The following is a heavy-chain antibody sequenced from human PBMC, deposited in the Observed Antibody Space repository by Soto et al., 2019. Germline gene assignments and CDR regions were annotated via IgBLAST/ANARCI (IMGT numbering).Heavy chain of an antibody. J-gene: IGHJ4*02. D-gene: IGHD3-16*01. Sequence: SGGSLRLSCAASGFTFSSYGMHWVRQAPGKGLEWVAVISYDGSNKYYADSVKGRFTISRDNSKNTLYLQMNSLRAEDTAVYYCSKYVDDGGYFDFWGQGTLVPVSS. CDR2: ISYDGSNK. V-gene: IGHV3-30*18. CDR1: GFTFSSYG. CDR3: SKYVDDGGYFDF.